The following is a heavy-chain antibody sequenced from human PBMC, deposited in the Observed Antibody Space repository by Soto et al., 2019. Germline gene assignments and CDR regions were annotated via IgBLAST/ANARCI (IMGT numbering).Heavy chain of an antibody. V-gene: IGHV1-8*01. CDR1: GYTFTSYD. D-gene: IGHD1-1*01. CDR2: MNPNTGNS. J-gene: IGHJ4*02. CDR3: ARRAETNGWNGFGADKYYFDF. Sequence: AAVKVSCRASGYTFTSYDIYWVRQATGQGLEWMGWMNPNTGNSGYAQKFQGRVTMTSDTSKSTAHMEVSSLRSEDTAVYYCARRAETNGWNGFGADKYYFDFWGQGTLVTVSS.